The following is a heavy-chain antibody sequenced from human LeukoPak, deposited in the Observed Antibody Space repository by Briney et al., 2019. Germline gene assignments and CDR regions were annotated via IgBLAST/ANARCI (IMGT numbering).Heavy chain of an antibody. CDR1: GGSFSGYY. CDR2: SNHNGIT. Sequence: SETLSLTCAAYGGSFSGYYWTWIRQPPGKGLEWIGESNHNGITNYNPSLKSRVTMSVDTSKNQFSLKMYPVTATDRAVYYCARRSGLRSLDFWGQGTLVTVSS. CDR3: ARRSGLRSLDF. J-gene: IGHJ4*02. D-gene: IGHD5/OR15-5a*01. V-gene: IGHV4-34*01.